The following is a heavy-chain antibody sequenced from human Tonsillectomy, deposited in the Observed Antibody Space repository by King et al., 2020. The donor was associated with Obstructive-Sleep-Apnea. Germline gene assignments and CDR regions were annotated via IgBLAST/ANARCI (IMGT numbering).Heavy chain of an antibody. CDR3: ARVPDSSAYYEPFDY. V-gene: IGHV3-23*04. Sequence: VQLVESGGDLVQPGGSLRLSCAASGFTFTRNALSWVRQAPGKGLEWVSSISASGITYYADSVKGRFTISRDSSKNTMYLQMDSLRVEDTAVYYCARVPDSSAYYEPFDYWGQGTLVTVSS. CDR1: GFTFTRNA. CDR2: ISASGIT. D-gene: IGHD3-22*01. J-gene: IGHJ4*02.